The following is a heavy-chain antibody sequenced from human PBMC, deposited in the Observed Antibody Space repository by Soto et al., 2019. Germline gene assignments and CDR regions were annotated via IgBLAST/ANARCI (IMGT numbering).Heavy chain of an antibody. J-gene: IGHJ5*02. CDR2: IKQDGSEK. CDR3: ARVMTAMDNNLFDP. V-gene: IGHV3-7*01. D-gene: IGHD5-18*01. CDR1: GFTFSSYW. Sequence: GGSLRLSCAASGFTFSSYWMSWVRQAPGKGLEWVANIKQDGSEKYYVDSVKGRFTISRDNAKNSLYLQMNSLRAEDTAVYYCARVMTAMDNNLFDPWGQGTLVTVSS.